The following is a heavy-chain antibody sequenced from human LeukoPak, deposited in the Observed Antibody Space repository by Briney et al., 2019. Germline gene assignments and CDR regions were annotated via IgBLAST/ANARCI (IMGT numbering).Heavy chain of an antibody. Sequence: GGSLRLSCAASGFTFSTSVMSWVRQAPGEGLEWVSSLSAGSTNAYHADSVKGRFTISRDNSKNTLYLQMNSLRAEDTAVYYCARRAGAYSHPYDYWGQGTLVTVSS. CDR2: LSAGSTNA. CDR1: GFTFSTSV. J-gene: IGHJ4*02. D-gene: IGHD4/OR15-4a*01. V-gene: IGHV3-23*01. CDR3: ARRAGAYSHPYDY.